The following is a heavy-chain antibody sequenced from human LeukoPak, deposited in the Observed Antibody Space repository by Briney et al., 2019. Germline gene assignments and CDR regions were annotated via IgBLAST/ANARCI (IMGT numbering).Heavy chain of an antibody. J-gene: IGHJ4*02. D-gene: IGHD3-10*01. CDR3: SSQIWLGELFAHY. CDR2: INSDGSTT. CDR1: GXXFSSYW. Sequence: GGSLXLXXXXSGXXFSSYWMHWVRQAPGKGLVWVSRINSDGSTTNYADSVKGRFTISRDNAKNTLYLQMNSLRAEDTAVYYCSSQIWLGELFAHYWGQGTLVTVSS. V-gene: IGHV3-74*01.